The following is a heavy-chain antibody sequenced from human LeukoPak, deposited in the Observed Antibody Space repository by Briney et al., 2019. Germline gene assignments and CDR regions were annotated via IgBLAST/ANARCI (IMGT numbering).Heavy chain of an antibody. V-gene: IGHV4-31*03. D-gene: IGHD3-10*01. Sequence: SETLSLTCTLSGDSINSGDYCWNWFRQLPGKGLEWIGYIYFSGSTFYNPSLKSRVDISVDTSKNQFFLRLNSVTAADSGLYYCAGSEAPITPPPYGMGVWGQGTKVTVSS. CDR2: IYFSGST. CDR1: GDSINSGDYC. CDR3: AGSEAPITPPPYGMGV. J-gene: IGHJ6*02.